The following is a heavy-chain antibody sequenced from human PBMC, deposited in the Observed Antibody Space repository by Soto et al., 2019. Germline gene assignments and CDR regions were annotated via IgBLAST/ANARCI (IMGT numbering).Heavy chain of an antibody. J-gene: IGHJ5*02. V-gene: IGHV4-34*01. Sequence: PSETLSLTRAVYGGSFSGYYWSWIRQPPGKGLEWIGEINHSGSTNYNPSLKSRVTISVDTSKNQFSLKLSSVTAADTAVYYCARSKKSGYDYGSGSYYWFDPWGKGTLVTVSS. CDR3: ARSKKSGYDYGSGSYYWFDP. D-gene: IGHD3-10*01. CDR2: INHSGST. CDR1: GGSFSGYY.